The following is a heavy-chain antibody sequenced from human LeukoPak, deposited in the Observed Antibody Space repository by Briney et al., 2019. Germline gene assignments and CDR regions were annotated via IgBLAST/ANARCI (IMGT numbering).Heavy chain of an antibody. CDR2: IWYDGSNT. V-gene: IGHV3-33*08. CDR1: GFTFSNAW. D-gene: IGHD5-18*01. Sequence: PGGSLRLSCAASGFTFSNAWMNWVRQAPGKGLEWVAIIWYDGSNTYYADSVKGRFTISRDKSKNTLYLQMSSLRAEDTAVYSCARGLGYSYGYGIDFWGQGTLVIVSS. J-gene: IGHJ4*02. CDR3: ARGLGYSYGYGIDF.